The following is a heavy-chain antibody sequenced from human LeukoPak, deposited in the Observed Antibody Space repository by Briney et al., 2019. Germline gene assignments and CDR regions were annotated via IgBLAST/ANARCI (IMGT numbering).Heavy chain of an antibody. J-gene: IGHJ4*02. Sequence: SETLFLTCAVYGRSFSGYYWSWIRQPPGKGLEWIGEINHSGSTNYNPSLKSRVTISVDTSKNQFSLKLSSVTAADTAVYYCARAYPRIGKDYWGQGTLVTVSS. V-gene: IGHV4-34*01. CDR2: INHSGST. CDR1: GRSFSGYY. D-gene: IGHD2/OR15-2a*01. CDR3: ARAYPRIGKDY.